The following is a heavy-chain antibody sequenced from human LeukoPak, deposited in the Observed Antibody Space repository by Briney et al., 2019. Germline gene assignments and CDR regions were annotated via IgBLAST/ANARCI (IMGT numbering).Heavy chain of an antibody. CDR2: ISSSGSTI. D-gene: IGHD5-24*01. J-gene: IGHJ4*02. CDR3: ARWLQFSLGSNCFDY. V-gene: IGHV3-48*03. Sequence: GGSLRLSCAASGFTFSSYEMNWVRQAPGKGLEWVSYISSSGSTIYYADSVKGRFTISRDNAKNSPYLQMNSLRVEGTAVYYCARWLQFSLGSNCFDYWGQGTLVTVSS. CDR1: GFTFSSYE.